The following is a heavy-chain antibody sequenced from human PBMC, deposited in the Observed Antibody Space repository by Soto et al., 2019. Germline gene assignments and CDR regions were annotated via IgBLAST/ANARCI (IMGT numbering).Heavy chain of an antibody. D-gene: IGHD3-16*02. CDR2: ISWNSGSI. CDR1: GFTFDDYA. CDR3: AKDRTSTFGGVIGGDAFDI. J-gene: IGHJ3*02. Sequence: EVQLVESGGGLVQPGRSLRLSCAASGFTFDDYAMHWVRQAPGKGLEWVSGISWNSGSIGYADSVKGRFTISRDNAKNSLYLQMNSLRAEDTALYYCAKDRTSTFGGVIGGDAFDIWGQGTMVTVSS. V-gene: IGHV3-9*01.